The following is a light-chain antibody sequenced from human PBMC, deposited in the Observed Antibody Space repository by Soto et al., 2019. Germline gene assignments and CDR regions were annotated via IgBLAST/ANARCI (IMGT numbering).Light chain of an antibody. CDR2: EVT. CDR1: SNDIGAYNY. J-gene: IGLJ1*01. Sequence: QSLLTQPASVSGSPGQSITISCTGTSNDIGAYNYVSWYQQRPGKAPKLMIYEVTERPSGVSNRFSGSKSDITAYLTISGLQAEDEADYYVSSYARTSTYDFGTGTKVTVL. V-gene: IGLV2-14*01. CDR3: SSYARTSTYD.